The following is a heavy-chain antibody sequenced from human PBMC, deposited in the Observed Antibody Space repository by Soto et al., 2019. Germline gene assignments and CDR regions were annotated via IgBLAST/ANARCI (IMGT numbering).Heavy chain of an antibody. CDR2: IYYSGST. CDR1: GGSISSYY. CDR3: ARADPDYYYYGMDV. J-gene: IGHJ6*02. Sequence: PSETLSLTCTVSGGSISSYYWSWIRQPPGKGLEWIGYIYYSGSTNYNPSLKSRVTISVDTSKNQFSLKLSSVTAADTAVYYCARADPDYYYYGMDVWGQGTTVTVS. V-gene: IGHV4-59*01.